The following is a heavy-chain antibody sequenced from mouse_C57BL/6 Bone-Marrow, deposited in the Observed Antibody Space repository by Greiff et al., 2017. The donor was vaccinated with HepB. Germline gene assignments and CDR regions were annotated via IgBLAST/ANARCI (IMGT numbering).Heavy chain of an antibody. D-gene: IGHD2-3*01. CDR3: ARGSYDYFDY. J-gene: IGHJ2*01. CDR1: GFTFSSYA. Sequence: EVNVVESGGGLVKPGGSLKLSCAASGFTFSSYAMSWVRQTPEKRLEWVATISDGGSYTYYPDNVKGRFTISRDNAKNNLYLQMSHLKSEDTAMYYCARGSYDYFDYWGQGTTLTVSS. CDR2: ISDGGSYT. V-gene: IGHV5-4*03.